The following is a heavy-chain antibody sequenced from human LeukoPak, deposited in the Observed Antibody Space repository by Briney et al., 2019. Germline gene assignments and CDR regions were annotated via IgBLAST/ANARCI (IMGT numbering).Heavy chain of an antibody. Sequence: GGSLRLSCAASGFTFSRYGMHWVCQAPGKGLEWVAVIWFDGSNKYYADSVKGRFTISRDNSKNTLFLQINSLRAEDTAMYYCARDRETYGANSPFDYWGRGTLVTVSS. D-gene: IGHD4-23*01. J-gene: IGHJ4*02. CDR3: ARDRETYGANSPFDY. CDR1: GFTFSRYG. CDR2: IWFDGSNK. V-gene: IGHV3-33*01.